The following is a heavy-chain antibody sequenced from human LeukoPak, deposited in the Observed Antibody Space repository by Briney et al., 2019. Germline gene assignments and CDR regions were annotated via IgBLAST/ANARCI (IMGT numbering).Heavy chain of an antibody. Sequence: PSETLSLTCTVSGGSVSSGSYYWSWLRQPPGKGLEWIGYIYYSGSTNYNPSLKSRVTISVDTPKSQFSLKLSSVTAADTAVYYCARDDASSSSFDYWGQGTLVTVSS. D-gene: IGHD6-6*01. CDR3: ARDDASSSSFDY. V-gene: IGHV4-61*01. CDR1: GGSVSSGSYY. J-gene: IGHJ4*02. CDR2: IYYSGST.